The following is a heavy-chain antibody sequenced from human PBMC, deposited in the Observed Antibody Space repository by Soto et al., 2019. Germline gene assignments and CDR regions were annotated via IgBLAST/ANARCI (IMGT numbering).Heavy chain of an antibody. CDR2: IIPIFGTA. D-gene: IGHD3-22*01. CDR1: GGTFSSYA. V-gene: IGHV1-69*13. CDR3: ASQYYYASSGYALDAFDI. J-gene: IGHJ3*02. Sequence: GASVKVSCKASGGTFSSYAISWVRQAPGQGLEWMGGIIPIFGTANYAQKFQGRVTITADESTSTAYMELSSLRSEDTAVYYCASQYYYASSGYALDAFDIWGQGTMVTVSS.